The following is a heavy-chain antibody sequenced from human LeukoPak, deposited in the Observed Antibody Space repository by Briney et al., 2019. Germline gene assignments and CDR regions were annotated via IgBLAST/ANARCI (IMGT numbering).Heavy chain of an antibody. V-gene: IGHV4-31*03. CDR3: AREVGDYSSRNFDY. Sequence: SETLSLTCTVSGGSISSGGYYWSWIRQHPGKGLVWIGYIYYSGSTYYNPSLKSRVTISVDTSKNQFSLKLSSVTAADTAVYYCAREVGDYSSRNFDYWGQGTLVTVSS. CDR2: IYYSGST. D-gene: IGHD4-17*01. J-gene: IGHJ4*02. CDR1: GGSISSGGYY.